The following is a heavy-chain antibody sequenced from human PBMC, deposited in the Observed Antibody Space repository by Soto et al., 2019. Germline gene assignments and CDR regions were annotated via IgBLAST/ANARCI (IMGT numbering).Heavy chain of an antibody. J-gene: IGHJ5*02. CDR3: AKAPAKDIVVVPAGNWFDP. V-gene: IGHV3-23*01. D-gene: IGHD2-2*01. Sequence: GGSLRLSCAASGFTFSDYAMSWVRQAPGKGLEWVSSISSGGGSPYYADSVKGRFTISRNNSKNTLFLQMNNLRAEDTAIYYCAKAPAKDIVVVPAGNWFDPWGQGTLVTVSS. CDR1: GFTFSDYA. CDR2: ISSGGGSP.